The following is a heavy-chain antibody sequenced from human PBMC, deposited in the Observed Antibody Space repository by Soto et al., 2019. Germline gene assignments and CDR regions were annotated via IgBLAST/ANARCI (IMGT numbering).Heavy chain of an antibody. CDR2: ISYDGSNK. D-gene: IGHD3-10*01. V-gene: IGHV3-30*18. CDR1: GFTFSSYG. Sequence: GGSLRLSCGASGFTFSSYGMHWVRQAPGKGLEWVAVISYDGSNKYYADSVKGRFTISRDNSKNTLYLQMNSLRAEDTAVYYCVKVDSMVRGVIMNYGMDVWGQGTTVTVSS. CDR3: VKVDSMVRGVIMNYGMDV. J-gene: IGHJ6*02.